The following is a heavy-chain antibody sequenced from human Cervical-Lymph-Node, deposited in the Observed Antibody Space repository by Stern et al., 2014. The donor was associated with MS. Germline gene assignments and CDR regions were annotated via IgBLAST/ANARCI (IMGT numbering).Heavy chain of an antibody. J-gene: IGHJ6*02. CDR1: GFSITRYW. CDR2: IDKSGTTT. CDR3: AKLTIFEPYNYHAVDV. D-gene: IGHD3-3*01. V-gene: IGHV3-74*02. Sequence: EVQLVESGGGLAQPGGSLRLSCAASGFSITRYWMFWVCQAPGNGLAWLSRIDKSGTTTNYAESVKGRFTVSRDNAKDTVYLQMNSLRVEDTAVYYCAKLTIFEPYNYHAVDVWGQGTTVTVSS.